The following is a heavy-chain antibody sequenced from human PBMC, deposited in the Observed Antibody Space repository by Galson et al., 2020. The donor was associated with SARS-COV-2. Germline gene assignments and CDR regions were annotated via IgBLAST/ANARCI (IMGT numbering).Heavy chain of an antibody. CDR1: GGSISRYY. Sequence: ASETLSLTCTVSGGSISRYYWSWIRQPPGKTLEWIGYMYHSGTTNYNSSLKGRVTISVDKSKNQFSLKLNSVTAADTAVYYCARGGEDVRNWFDSWGQGTLGTVPS. CDR3: ARGGEDVRNWFDS. CDR2: MYHSGTT. D-gene: IGHD3-10*01. V-gene: IGHV4-59*01. J-gene: IGHJ5*01.